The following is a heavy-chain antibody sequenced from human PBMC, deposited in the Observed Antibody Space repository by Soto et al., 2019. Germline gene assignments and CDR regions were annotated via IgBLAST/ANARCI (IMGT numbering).Heavy chain of an antibody. CDR2: INHSGST. CDR3: AYGGVTVTTYY. J-gene: IGHJ4*02. Sequence: SETLSLTCAVYGGSFSGYYWSWIRQPPGKGLEWIGEINHSGSTNYNPSLKSRVTISVDTSKNQFSLKLSSVTAADTAVYYCAYGGVTVTTYYWGQGTLVTVSS. D-gene: IGHD4-17*01. CDR1: GGSFSGYY. V-gene: IGHV4-34*01.